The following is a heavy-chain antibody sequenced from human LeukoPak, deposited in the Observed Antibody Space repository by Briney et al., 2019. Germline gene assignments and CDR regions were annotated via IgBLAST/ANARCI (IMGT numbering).Heavy chain of an antibody. CDR3: ARKTMIVVVNWFDP. CDR1: GGSFSYYY. J-gene: IGHJ5*02. D-gene: IGHD3-22*01. V-gene: IGHV4-34*01. CDR2: INHSGIT. Sequence: SETLSLTCAVYGGSFSYYYWSWIRQPPGKGLEWIGEINHSGITNYNPSLKSRVTISADTSKNQFSLKLSSVTAADTAVYYCARKTMIVVVNWFDPWGQGTLVTVSS.